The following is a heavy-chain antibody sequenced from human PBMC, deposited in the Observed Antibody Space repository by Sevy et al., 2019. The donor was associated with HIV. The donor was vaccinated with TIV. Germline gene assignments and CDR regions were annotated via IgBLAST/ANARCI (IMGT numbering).Heavy chain of an antibody. D-gene: IGHD3-10*01. V-gene: IGHV3-21*01. CDR1: GFSFSSYP. Sequence: GGSLILSCAASGFSFSSYPMNWVRQAPGKGLEWVSSISGSSNYIYYADSLRGRFTISRDNAKNSLYLQMNSLRAEDTAVYYCARPYGSGSWEAFDIWGQGTMVTVSS. CDR2: ISGSSNYI. CDR3: ARPYGSGSWEAFDI. J-gene: IGHJ3*02.